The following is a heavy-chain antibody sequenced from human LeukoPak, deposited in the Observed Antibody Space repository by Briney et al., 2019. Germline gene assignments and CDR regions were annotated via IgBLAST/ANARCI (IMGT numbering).Heavy chain of an antibody. D-gene: IGHD6-19*01. Sequence: SETLSLTCTVSGGAISSYYWSWIRQPAGKGLEWIGHFYASGSTNYNPSLKSRVTMSVDTSKNQFSLKLNSVTAADTAVYCCARVISSGWYYFDYWGQGTLVTVSS. V-gene: IGHV4-4*07. CDR1: GGAISSYY. CDR2: FYASGST. CDR3: ARVISSGWYYFDY. J-gene: IGHJ4*02.